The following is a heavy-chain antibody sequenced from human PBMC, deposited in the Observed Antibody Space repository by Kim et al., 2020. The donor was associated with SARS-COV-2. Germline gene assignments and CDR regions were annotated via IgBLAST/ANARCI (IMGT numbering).Heavy chain of an antibody. J-gene: IGHJ4*01. CDR1: GDSIRNYY. D-gene: IGHD2-15*01. V-gene: IGHV4-59*03. Sequence: SETLSLICTASGDSIRNYYLSWIRQPPEKGLEWIGYMSCGGTTPYSPSLKSRVTISAETSKNQLSLKLTSVTAADTAVYFCGRDFCSGGRCYGPFFDY. CDR2: MSCGGTT. CDR3: GRDFCSGGRCYGPFFDY.